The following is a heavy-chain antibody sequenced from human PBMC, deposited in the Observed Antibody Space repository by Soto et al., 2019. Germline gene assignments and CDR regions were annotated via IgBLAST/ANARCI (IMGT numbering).Heavy chain of an antibody. CDR2: VXXXXX. D-gene: IGHD4-4*01. V-gene: IGHV4-59*01. Sequence: PSETLSLTVAVSGGSMSRIYWSWIRKAPDKGLXXIXXVXXXXXKXXPSFESRVTMSVDTPKKQFSLELSSGTAADTAVYCWVAYRGAFYFGHWGHGTPVTVSS. J-gene: IGHJ4*01. CDR1: GGSMSRIY. CDR3: VAYRGAFYFGH.